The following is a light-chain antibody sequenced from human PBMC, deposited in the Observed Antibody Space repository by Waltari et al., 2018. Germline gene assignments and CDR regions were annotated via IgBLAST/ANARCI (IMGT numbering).Light chain of an antibody. CDR3: QQRSNWPPWT. CDR1: QSVSSY. V-gene: IGKV3-11*01. CDR2: DAS. Sequence: TLSLSPGERATLSCRASQSVSSYLAWYQQKPGQAPRLLIYDASNRATGIPARFSGSGSGTDFTLTISSLEPEDFAVYYCQQRSNWPPWTFGQGTKVEIK. J-gene: IGKJ1*01.